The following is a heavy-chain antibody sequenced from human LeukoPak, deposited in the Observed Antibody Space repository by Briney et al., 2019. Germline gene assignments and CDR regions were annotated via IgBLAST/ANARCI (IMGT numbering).Heavy chain of an antibody. CDR1: GFTFSSYG. CDR2: ISYDGSNK. CDR3: AKVERDWPGYYYYGMDV. Sequence: GGSLRLSCAASGFTFSSYGMHWVRQAPGKGLEWVAVISYDGSNKYYADSVKGRFTISRDNSKNTLYPQMNSLRAEDTAVYYCAKVERDWPGYYYYGMDVWGQGTTVTVSS. V-gene: IGHV3-30*18. J-gene: IGHJ6*02. D-gene: IGHD3-9*01.